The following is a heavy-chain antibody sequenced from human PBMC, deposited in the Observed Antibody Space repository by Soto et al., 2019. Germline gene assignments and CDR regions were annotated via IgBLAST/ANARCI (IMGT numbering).Heavy chain of an antibody. CDR3: AKDAGNEESLFDY. CDR1: GFTFSSYS. CDR2: ISSSSSYI. Sequence: GGSLRLSCAASGFTFSSYSMNWVRQAPGKGLEWVSSISSSSSYIYYADSVEGRFTISRDNSKNTLYLQMGSLRAEDTAIYYCAKDAGNEESLFDYWGQGTLVTVSS. J-gene: IGHJ4*02. V-gene: IGHV3-21*04.